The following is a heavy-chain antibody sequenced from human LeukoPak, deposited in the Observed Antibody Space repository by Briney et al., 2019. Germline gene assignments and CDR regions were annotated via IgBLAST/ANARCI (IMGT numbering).Heavy chain of an antibody. CDR1: GGSISSDTYY. D-gene: IGHD3-16*02. V-gene: IGHV4-39*01. CDR2: IYYSGST. CDR3: ARQHSDYVWGSYRSDY. Sequence: KPSETLSLTCTVSGGSISSDTYYWGWIRQPPGKGLEWSGHIYYSGSTYYNPSLKSRVTISVDTSKNQFSLKLSSVTAADTAVYYCARQHSDYVWGSYRSDYWGQGTLVTVSS. J-gene: IGHJ4*02.